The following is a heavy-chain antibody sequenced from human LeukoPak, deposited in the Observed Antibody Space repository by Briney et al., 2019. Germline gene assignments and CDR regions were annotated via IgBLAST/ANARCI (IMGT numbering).Heavy chain of an antibody. CDR3: ARVKSYGSGSYYNLPLRYGGLYFDY. J-gene: IGHJ4*02. Sequence: PSETLSLTCAVYGGSFSGYYWSWIRQPPGKGLEWIGEINHSGSTNYNPSLKSRVTISVDTSKNQFSLKLSSVTAADTAVYYCARVKSYGSGSYYNLPLRYGGLYFDYWGQGTLVTASS. D-gene: IGHD3-10*01. CDR1: GGSFSGYY. CDR2: INHSGST. V-gene: IGHV4-34*01.